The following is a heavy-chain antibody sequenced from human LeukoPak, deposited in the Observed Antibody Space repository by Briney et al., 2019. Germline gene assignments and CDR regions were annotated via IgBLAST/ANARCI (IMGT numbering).Heavy chain of an antibody. V-gene: IGHV4-59*01. Sequence: PSETLCLTCTVSGGSISSYYWTWIRQPSGKGLEWIGYIYYSGSTNYNPSLKSRVTISVDTSKNQFSLKLSSVTAADTAVYYCARDHSLTHDASYYFDYWGQGTLVTVSS. CDR1: GGSISSYY. CDR3: ARDHSLTHDASYYFDY. CDR2: IYYSGST. D-gene: IGHD4/OR15-4a*01. J-gene: IGHJ4*02.